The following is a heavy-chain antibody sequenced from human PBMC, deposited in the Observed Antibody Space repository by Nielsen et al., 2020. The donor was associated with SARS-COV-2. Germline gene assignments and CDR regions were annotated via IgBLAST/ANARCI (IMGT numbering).Heavy chain of an antibody. CDR2: FNPSGGST. D-gene: IGHD5-24*01. Sequence: ASVKVSCKASGYTFSSYYIHWVRQAPGQGLEWMGIFNPSGGSTNYAQKFQGRVTMTRDTSISTAYMELSRLRSDDTAVYYCAREADPDGYNTHGWGQGTLVTVSS. CDR1: GYTFSSYY. CDR3: AREADPDGYNTHG. J-gene: IGHJ4*02. V-gene: IGHV1-2*02.